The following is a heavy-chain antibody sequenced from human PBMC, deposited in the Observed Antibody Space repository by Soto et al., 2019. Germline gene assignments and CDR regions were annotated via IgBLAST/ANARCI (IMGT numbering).Heavy chain of an antibody. CDR2: IYYTGNT. Sequence: QVQLQESGPGLVKPSQTLSLTCTVSGASISGGDYYWTWIRQPPGKGLEWIGSIYYTGNTYSNPPLASRLSISVDPSTNPSALRLTSVTAPDTAIYYCAIATYDSSTYYLDYWGQGTLVTVSS. D-gene: IGHD3-22*01. CDR3: AIATYDSSTYYLDY. V-gene: IGHV4-30-4*01. J-gene: IGHJ4*02. CDR1: GASISGGDYY.